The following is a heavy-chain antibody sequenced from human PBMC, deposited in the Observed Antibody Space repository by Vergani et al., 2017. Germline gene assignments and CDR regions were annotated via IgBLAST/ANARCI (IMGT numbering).Heavy chain of an antibody. J-gene: IGHJ4*02. Sequence: QVQVVQSGAEVKKSGASVKVSCKTSGYTFSNYYMHWVRQAPGQGLEWMGIINPSGGHTNYAQKFQGRVTMTRDTSTSTVYMELSSLRSEDTAVYYCARGGRAKWLVRVYLDYWGQGTLVTVSS. CDR3: ARGGRAKWLVRVYLDY. CDR2: INPSGGHT. V-gene: IGHV1-46*01. CDR1: GYTFSNYY. D-gene: IGHD6-19*01.